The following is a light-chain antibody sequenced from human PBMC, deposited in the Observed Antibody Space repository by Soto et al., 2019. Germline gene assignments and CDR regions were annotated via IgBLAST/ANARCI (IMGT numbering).Light chain of an antibody. Sequence: QSLRGHPASVCWSLGHLITISSTGTSSDVGAYNYASWYQQQPGKAPKLMISEVSNRPSGVSNRFSGSKSGNTASLIISGLQAEDEADYYCCSFTSINTYVFGTGTKVTVL. CDR3: CSFTSINTYV. V-gene: IGLV2-14*01. CDR2: EVS. CDR1: SSDVGAYNY. J-gene: IGLJ1*01.